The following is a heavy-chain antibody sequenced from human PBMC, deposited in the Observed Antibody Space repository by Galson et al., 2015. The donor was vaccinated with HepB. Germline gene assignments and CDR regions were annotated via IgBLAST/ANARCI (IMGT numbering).Heavy chain of an antibody. CDR1: GFTFSSYS. D-gene: IGHD2-15*01. J-gene: IGHJ4*02. V-gene: IGHV3-48*01. CDR3: ARGLLTPRDY. CDR2: ISSNSSNI. Sequence: SLRLSCAASGFTFSSYSMNWVRQAPGKGLEWVSYISSNSSNIYYADSVKGRFTISRDNAKNSLYLQMNSLRAEDTAVYYCARGLLTPRDYWGQGTLVTVSS.